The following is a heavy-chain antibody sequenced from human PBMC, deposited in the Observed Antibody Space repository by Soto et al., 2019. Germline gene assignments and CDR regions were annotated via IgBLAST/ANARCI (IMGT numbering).Heavy chain of an antibody. CDR1: GGSFSGYY. D-gene: IGHD2-15*01. V-gene: IGHV4-34*01. J-gene: IGHJ6*03. CDR3: ARGSGNLGGYCCGGSCLTYYYYMDV. Sequence: SETLSLTCAVYGGSFSGYYWSWIRQPPGKGLEWIGEINHSGSTNYNPSLKSRVTISVDTSKNQFSLKLSSVTAADTAVYYCARGSGNLGGYCCGGSCLTYYYYMDVRGKGTKVTVSS. CDR2: INHSGST.